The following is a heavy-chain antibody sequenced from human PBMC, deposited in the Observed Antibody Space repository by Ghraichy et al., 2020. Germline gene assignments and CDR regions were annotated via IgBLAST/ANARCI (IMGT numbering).Heavy chain of an antibody. CDR3: ARDTRITVFGVVNYYMDG. V-gene: IGHV3-72*01. D-gene: IGHD3-3*01. J-gene: IGHJ6*03. CDR1: GFTMSDHY. CDR2: TRDKANGHTT. Sequence: GGSLRLSCAASGFTMSDHYMDWVRQAPGKGLEWVGRTRDKANGHTTEYAASVKGRFTLSRDDSKNSLYLQMNGLKTDDTAVYYCARDTRITVFGVVNYYMDGWGIGTTVTVSS.